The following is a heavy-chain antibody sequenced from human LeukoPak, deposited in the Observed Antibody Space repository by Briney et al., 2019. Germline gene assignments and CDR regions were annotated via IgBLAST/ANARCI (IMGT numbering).Heavy chain of an antibody. V-gene: IGHV3-23*01. Sequence: QSGGSLRLSCAASGFSFSSYVMSWVRQAPGKGLEWVSSLSDSGLNTFYTDSVKGRFIISRDNSKNTVYLQMNSLRAEDTAVYYCAKDLSTIFGAHTAAFDIWGQGTMVTVAS. CDR2: LSDSGLNT. D-gene: IGHD3-3*01. CDR1: GFSFSSYV. J-gene: IGHJ3*02. CDR3: AKDLSTIFGAHTAAFDI.